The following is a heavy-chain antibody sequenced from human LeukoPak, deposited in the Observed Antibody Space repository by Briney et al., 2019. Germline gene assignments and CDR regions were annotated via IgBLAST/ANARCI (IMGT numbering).Heavy chain of an antibody. V-gene: IGHV1-69-2*01. CDR1: GYTFTGFY. D-gene: IGHD6-13*01. Sequence: ASVKVSCKASGYTFTGFYIHWILQAPGKGLEWLGRVDPEDGQTIYSAKFQGRVTITADTSTDTAFMELSSLRSDDTAVYYCARVGEAAGPVVLWGQGTLVTVSS. CDR2: VDPEDGQT. CDR3: ARVGEAAGPVVL. J-gene: IGHJ4*02.